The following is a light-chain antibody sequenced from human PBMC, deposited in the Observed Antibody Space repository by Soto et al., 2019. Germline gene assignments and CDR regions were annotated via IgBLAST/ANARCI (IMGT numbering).Light chain of an antibody. Sequence: QSVLTQPASVSGSPGQPITISCTGTSSDVGGYNYVSWYQQHPGKAPNLMIYDVSNRPSGVSNRFSGSKSGNTASLTISGLQAEDEADYYCSSYTSSSTSYVFGTGTKVTVL. CDR3: SSYTSSSTSYV. V-gene: IGLV2-14*01. CDR1: SSDVGGYNY. J-gene: IGLJ1*01. CDR2: DVS.